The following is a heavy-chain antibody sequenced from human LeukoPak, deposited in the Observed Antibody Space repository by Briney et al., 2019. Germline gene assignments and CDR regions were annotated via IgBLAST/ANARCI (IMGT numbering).Heavy chain of an antibody. J-gene: IGHJ4*02. CDR1: GFTFSSYW. V-gene: IGHV3-74*01. CDR2: INSDGSST. CDR3: ARDERSWFYYDSSGLFDY. Sequence: GGSLRLSCAASGFTFSSYWMHLVRQAPGKGLVWVSRINSDGSSTSYADSVKGRFTISRDNAKNTLYLQMNSLRAEDTAVYYCARDERSWFYYDSSGLFDYWGQGTLVTVSS. D-gene: IGHD3-22*01.